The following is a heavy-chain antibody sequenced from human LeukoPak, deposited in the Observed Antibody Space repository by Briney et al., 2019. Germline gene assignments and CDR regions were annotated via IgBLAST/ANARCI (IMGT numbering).Heavy chain of an antibody. CDR1: GYTFTSYY. CDR2: INPCGGST. Sequence: ASVKVSCKASGYTFTSYYMHWVRQAPGQGLEWMGIINPCGGSTSYAQKFQGRVTMTRDTSTSTVYMELSSLRSEDTAVYYCARADEVVVAATLPPTYYYGMDVWGQGTTVTVSS. D-gene: IGHD2-15*01. V-gene: IGHV1-46*01. J-gene: IGHJ6*02. CDR3: ARADEVVVAATLPPTYYYGMDV.